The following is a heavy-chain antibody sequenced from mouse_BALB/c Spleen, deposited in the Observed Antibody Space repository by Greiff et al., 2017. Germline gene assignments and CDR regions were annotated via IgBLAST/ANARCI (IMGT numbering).Heavy chain of an antibody. D-gene: IGHD1-1*01. Sequence: LVAPSQSLSITCTVSGFSLTSYGVHWVRQPPGKGLEWLGVIWAGGSTNYNSALMSRLSISKDNSKSQVFLKMNSLQTDDTAMYYCARDRGYYGSSYDWYFDVWGAGTTVTVSS. CDR3: ARDRGYYGSSYDWYFDV. CDR1: GFSLTSYG. V-gene: IGHV2-9*02. CDR2: IWAGGST. J-gene: IGHJ1*01.